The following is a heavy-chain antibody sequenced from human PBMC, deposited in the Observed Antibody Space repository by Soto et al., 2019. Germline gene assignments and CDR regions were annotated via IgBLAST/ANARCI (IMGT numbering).Heavy chain of an antibody. CDR2: IYYTGST. CDR3: ARRYSGYLDY. Sequence: SETLSLTCTDSGGSIRNSSRRWIRQPPGKGLEWIGYIYYTGSTNYNPSLKSRVTMSVDTSKNQFSLRLSSVTAADTAVYYCARRYSGYLDYWGQGTLVTVS. J-gene: IGHJ4*02. D-gene: IGHD5-12*01. CDR1: GGSIRNSS. V-gene: IGHV4-59*01.